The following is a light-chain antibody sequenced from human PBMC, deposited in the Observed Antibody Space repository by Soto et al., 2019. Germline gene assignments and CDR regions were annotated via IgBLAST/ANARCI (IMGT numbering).Light chain of an antibody. CDR1: QSVNSK. CDR3: QPYTNWAPLS. CDR2: GAS. Sequence: EMGIDRTLAARSVSPEGRGSHSGRASQSVNSKLAWYQQKPGQAPRLLIYGASTRATGIPARFSGSGYGTEFTLPLCRLQSEDVAVYLCQPYTNWAPLSSGPGTRLEI. V-gene: IGKV3-15*01. J-gene: IGKJ5*01.